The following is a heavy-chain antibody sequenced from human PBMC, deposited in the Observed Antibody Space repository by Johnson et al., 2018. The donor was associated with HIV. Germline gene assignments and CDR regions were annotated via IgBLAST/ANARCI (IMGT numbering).Heavy chain of an antibody. CDR3: ARVSAYSYGWVSPAFDI. CDR2: IGTAGDT. D-gene: IGHD5-18*01. CDR1: GFTISSYD. V-gene: IGHV3-13*01. Sequence: VQLVESGGGLVQPGGSLRLSCAASGFTISSYDIHWVRQITGKSLEWVSAIGTAGDTYYPGSVKGRFTISRENAKNSLYLQMNSLRAGDTAVYYCARVSAYSYGWVSPAFDIWGQGTMVTVSS. J-gene: IGHJ3*02.